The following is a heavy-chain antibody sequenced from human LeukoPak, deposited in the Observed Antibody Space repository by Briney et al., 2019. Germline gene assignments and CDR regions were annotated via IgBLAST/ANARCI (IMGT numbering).Heavy chain of an antibody. CDR3: AREKYYDSSEGSDY. Sequence: GGSLRLSCAASGFTFSSYAMHWVRQAPGKGLEWVAVISYDGSNKYYADSVKGRFTISRDNSKNTLYLQMNSLRAEDTAVYYCAREKYYDSSEGSDYWGQGTLVTVSS. D-gene: IGHD3-22*01. CDR1: GFTFSSYA. V-gene: IGHV3-30*04. J-gene: IGHJ4*02. CDR2: ISYDGSNK.